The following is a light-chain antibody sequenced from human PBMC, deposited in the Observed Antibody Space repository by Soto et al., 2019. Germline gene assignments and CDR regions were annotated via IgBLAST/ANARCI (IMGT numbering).Light chain of an antibody. J-gene: IGLJ3*02. CDR2: DVS. V-gene: IGLV2-11*01. Sequence: QSALTQPRSVSGSPGQSVTISCTGTSSDVGNYTYVSWYQQHPGKAPKFIIYDVSERPSGVPDRFSGSKSGNTASLTISGLEAEGEADYYCCSCAGSYSWVFGGGTQLTVL. CDR3: CSCAGSYSWV. CDR1: SSDVGNYTY.